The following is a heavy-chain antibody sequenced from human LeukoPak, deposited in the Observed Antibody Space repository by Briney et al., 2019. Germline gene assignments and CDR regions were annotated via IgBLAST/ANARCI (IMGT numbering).Heavy chain of an antibody. J-gene: IGHJ6*03. V-gene: IGHV1-18*01. CDR3: ARSSADDEYYYYYYMDV. Sequence: ASVKVSCKASGYTFTSYGISWVRQAPGQGLEWMGWISAYNGNTNYAQKVQGRVTMTTDTSTSTAYMEVKSLRSDDTAVYYCARSSADDEYYYYYYMDVWGKGTTVTVSS. D-gene: IGHD1-1*01. CDR2: ISAYNGNT. CDR1: GYTFTSYG.